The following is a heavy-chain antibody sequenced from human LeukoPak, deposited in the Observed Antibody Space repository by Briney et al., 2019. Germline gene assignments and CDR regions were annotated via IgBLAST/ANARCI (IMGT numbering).Heavy chain of an antibody. D-gene: IGHD5-24*01. J-gene: IGHJ4*02. Sequence: ASVKVSCKASGYTFTGYYMHWVRQAPGQGLEWMGWINPNSGGTRYAQTFQGRVTMTRDTSISIVYMEVSSLRSDDTAVYYCARRRDGDNYYFDYWGQGTLVTVSS. CDR3: ARRRDGDNYYFDY. CDR1: GYTFTGYY. V-gene: IGHV1-2*02. CDR2: INPNSGGT.